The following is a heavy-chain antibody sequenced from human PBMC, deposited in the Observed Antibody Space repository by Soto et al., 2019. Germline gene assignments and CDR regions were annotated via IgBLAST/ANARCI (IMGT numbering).Heavy chain of an antibody. V-gene: IGHV1-69*08. CDR3: ATPSGLLGQYSALPAN. Sequence: AAVKVSCKASGSTFSHSTVAWVRQAPGHRPEWMGMIIPMFWSTNSAQKFRDRVTFSADTYTNTAYMELSSLRSEDTAVYYCATPSGLLGQYSALPANWGQGTLVTVSA. J-gene: IGHJ4*02. D-gene: IGHD5-12*01. CDR1: GSTFSHST. CDR2: IIPMFWST.